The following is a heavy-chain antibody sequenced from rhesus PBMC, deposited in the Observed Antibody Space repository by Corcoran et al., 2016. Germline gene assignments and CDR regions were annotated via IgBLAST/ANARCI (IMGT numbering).Heavy chain of an antibody. Sequence: QVQLVQSGAEVKKPGSSVKVSCKASGYTFTDYYMHWVRQAPRQGLEWMGWINPYNGNTKYAQKFQGRVTRTRETSTSTAYMELSSLRSEDTAVHYCAREGIAATEALWVYWGQGVLVTVSS. CDR2: INPYNGNT. CDR1: GYTFTDYY. J-gene: IGHJ4*01. D-gene: IGHD6-31*01. CDR3: AREGIAATEALWVY. V-gene: IGHV1S2*01.